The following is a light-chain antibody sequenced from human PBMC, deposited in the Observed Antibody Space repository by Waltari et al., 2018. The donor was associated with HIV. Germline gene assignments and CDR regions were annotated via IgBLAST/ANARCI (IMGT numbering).Light chain of an antibody. V-gene: IGLV1-51*01. CDR3: GTWDTSLSGGV. Sequence: QSVLTQPPSVSAAPGQKVTISCSGSSSHLGHDYVSWYQHLPGAAPKLLLYDNDKRPSGIPDRFSGSKSGTSATLGITGLQTGDEADYYCGTWDTSLSGGVFGGGTKLTVL. CDR2: DND. CDR1: SSHLGHDY. J-gene: IGLJ3*02.